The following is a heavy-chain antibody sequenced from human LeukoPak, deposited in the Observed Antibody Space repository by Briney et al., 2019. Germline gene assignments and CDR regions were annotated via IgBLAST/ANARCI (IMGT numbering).Heavy chain of an antibody. D-gene: IGHD6-6*01. J-gene: IGHJ4*02. CDR3: ARNPSSSLPLDY. CDR2: INPITGGT. V-gene: IGHV1-2*02. CDR1: GYSFTVYY. Sequence: ASVTVSFKSSGYSFTVYYMHWVRQAPGQGLEWMGWINPITGGTNYAQKFQGRVTMTRDTSVSTAYMDLTRLRSDDTAVYYCARNPSSSLPLDYWGQGTLVTVSS.